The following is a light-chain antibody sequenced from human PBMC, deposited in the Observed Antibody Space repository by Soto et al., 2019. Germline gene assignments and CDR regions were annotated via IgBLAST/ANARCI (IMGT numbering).Light chain of an antibody. CDR1: QTISDF. J-gene: IGKJ1*01. CDR2: EAS. CDR3: QQYNHFSGT. Sequence: DIQMTQSPSTLSSSAGDRVTITCRASQTISDFLAWYQHKPGEAAKLLIAEASRLESGVPSRFSGGGSGTEFTLTISSLQPDDVATYYCQQYNHFSGTFGQGTKVDIK. V-gene: IGKV1-5*01.